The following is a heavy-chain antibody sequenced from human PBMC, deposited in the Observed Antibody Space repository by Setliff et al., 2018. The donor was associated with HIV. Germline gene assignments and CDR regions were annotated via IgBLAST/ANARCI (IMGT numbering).Heavy chain of an antibody. CDR1: GGSIRSYY. CDR2: IYGSGST. J-gene: IGHJ5*02. Sequence: SETLSLTCTVSGGSIRSYYWSWIRQPAGKGLEWIGRIYGSGSTNYNPSLESRVTMSVDTSKNQVSLKLNSVIAADAAVYYCARVVPEVVYGAYWFDPWGQGTLVTVSS. V-gene: IGHV4-4*07. D-gene: IGHD4-17*01. CDR3: ARVVPEVVYGAYWFDP.